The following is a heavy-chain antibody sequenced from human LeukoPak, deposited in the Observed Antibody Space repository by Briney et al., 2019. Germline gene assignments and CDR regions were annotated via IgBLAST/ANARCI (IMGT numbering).Heavy chain of an antibody. CDR1: GFTFSSYA. CDR3: AKAAQTSYDFWSGYYTTPQYYFDY. CDR2: ISGSGGST. V-gene: IGHV3-23*01. D-gene: IGHD3-3*01. Sequence: GGSLRLSCAASGFTFSSYAMSWVRQAPGKGLEWVSAISGSGGSTYYADSVKGRFTISRDNSKNTLYLQMNSLRAEGTAVYYCAKAAQTSYDFWSGYYTTPQYYFDYWGQGTLVTVSS. J-gene: IGHJ4*02.